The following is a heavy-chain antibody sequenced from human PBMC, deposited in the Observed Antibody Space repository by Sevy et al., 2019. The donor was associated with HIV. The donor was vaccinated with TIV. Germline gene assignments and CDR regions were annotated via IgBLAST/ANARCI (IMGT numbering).Heavy chain of an antibody. CDR2: ISSDGSNT. CDR1: GITFSSSW. Sequence: GGSLRLSCAASGITFSSSWIHWVRQGPGRGLVWVSHISSDGSNTRYADSVKGRFTISRDNAKNMVYLQMNRLRAEDTAIYYCARDKNYAMDVWGQGTTVTVSS. J-gene: IGHJ6*02. CDR3: ARDKNYAMDV. V-gene: IGHV3-74*01.